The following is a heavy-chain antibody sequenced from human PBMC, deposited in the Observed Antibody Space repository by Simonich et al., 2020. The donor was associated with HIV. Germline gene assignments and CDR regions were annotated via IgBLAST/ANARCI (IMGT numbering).Heavy chain of an antibody. V-gene: IGHV5-51*01. J-gene: IGHJ4*02. CDR1: GYRFTSFW. CDR2: IYPGASNA. Sequence: EVQLVQSGAEVKKPGESLKISCKGSGYRFTSFWIGWVGQMPGKGLEWMGSIYPGASNARYRPSFHGQGTFSADKSISSAYLQWSSLKASDTAMYYCARTYYYDSSGYYPYFDYWGQGTLVTVSS. CDR3: ARTYYYDSSGYYPYFDY. D-gene: IGHD3-22*01.